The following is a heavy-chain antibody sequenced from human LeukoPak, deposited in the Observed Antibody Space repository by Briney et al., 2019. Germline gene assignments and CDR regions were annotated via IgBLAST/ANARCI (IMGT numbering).Heavy chain of an antibody. CDR2: VWYDGSNK. D-gene: IGHD4-17*01. CDR1: GFTFSRYG. CDR3: AREMYTVTNYYYYGMDV. J-gene: IGHJ6*02. Sequence: GGSLRLSCAASGFTFSRYGMRWGRQAPGKGLEWVAVVWYDGSNKYYADSVKGRFTISKDNSKNTLYLQMNSLRAEDTAVYYCAREMYTVTNYYYYGMDVWGQGTTVTVSS. V-gene: IGHV3-33*01.